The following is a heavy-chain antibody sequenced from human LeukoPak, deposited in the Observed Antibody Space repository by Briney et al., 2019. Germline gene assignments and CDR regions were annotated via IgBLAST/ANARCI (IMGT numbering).Heavy chain of an antibody. J-gene: IGHJ4*02. Sequence: GGSLRLSCAASGFTFRNYAIHWVRQAPGKGLEWVAVISSDGTNKNYADSVKGRFTISRDKAKNTVYLQVNGLRSEDTAVYYCARDPVTTWGYFDYWGQGTLVTVSS. CDR3: ARDPVTTWGYFDY. D-gene: IGHD4-17*01. CDR1: GFTFRNYA. CDR2: ISSDGTNK. V-gene: IGHV3-30-3*01.